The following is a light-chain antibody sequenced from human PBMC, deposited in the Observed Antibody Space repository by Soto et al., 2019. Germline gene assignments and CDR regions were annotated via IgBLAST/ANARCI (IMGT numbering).Light chain of an antibody. CDR2: DAS. CDR1: QSLINF. Sequence: EIVMTQSPATLSVAPGERVTFSCRASQSLINFVAWYQHKPGQPPRLLIYDASKRATGIPTRFSGSGSGTDFTLTISSLQPEDFAVYYCQQRSNWPDAFGQGTRLEIK. V-gene: IGKV3-11*01. CDR3: QQRSNWPDA. J-gene: IGKJ5*01.